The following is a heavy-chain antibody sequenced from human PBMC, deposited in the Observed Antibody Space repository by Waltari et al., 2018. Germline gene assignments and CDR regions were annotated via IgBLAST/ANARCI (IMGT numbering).Heavy chain of an antibody. Sequence: QVQLQESGPGLVKPSQTLSLTCTVSGCSISSCDYYWSLIRQPPGKGLEWIGYIYYSGSTYDNPALKLRVTISVYTSKNPFSLKLSFVTAADKAVYYCASQGTTVTTLRDYWGQGTLLTVSS. V-gene: IGHV4-30-4*08. CDR1: GCSISSCDYY. CDR2: IYYSGST. D-gene: IGHD4-17*01. J-gene: IGHJ4*02. CDR3: ASQGTTVTTLRDY.